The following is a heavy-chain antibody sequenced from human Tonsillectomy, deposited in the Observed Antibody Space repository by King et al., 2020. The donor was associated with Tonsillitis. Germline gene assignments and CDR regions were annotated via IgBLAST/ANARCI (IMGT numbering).Heavy chain of an antibody. CDR2: IYPGDSDT. CDR1: GYSFSNYW. J-gene: IGHJ4*02. D-gene: IGHD6-19*01. Sequence: QLVQSGVEVKKPGESLKISCKGSGYSFSNYWIAWVRQMPGKGLEWMGIIYPGDSDTKYSPSFQGQVTISADKSISTAYLQWSGLKASDTAIYYCARLINSVWYVDYWGQGTLVTVSS. V-gene: IGHV5-51*01. CDR3: ARLINSVWYVDY.